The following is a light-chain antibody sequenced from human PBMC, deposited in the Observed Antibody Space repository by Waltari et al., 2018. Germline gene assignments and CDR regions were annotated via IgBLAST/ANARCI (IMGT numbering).Light chain of an antibody. CDR2: EVN. CDR3: CSYAGSKTYV. CDR1: NSDLGNFNL. Sequence: QSALTQPASVSGSPGQSISLSCSGTNSDLGNFNLVSWYQRHPDKAPKLIIYEVNKRPSGVSHRFSGSKSGKTASLTISGLQAEDEADYYCCSYAGSKTYVFGPGTKVTVL. J-gene: IGLJ1*01. V-gene: IGLV2-23*02.